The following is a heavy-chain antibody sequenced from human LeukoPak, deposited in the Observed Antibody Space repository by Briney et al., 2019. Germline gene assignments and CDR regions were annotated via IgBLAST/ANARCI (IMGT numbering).Heavy chain of an antibody. J-gene: IGHJ5*02. CDR1: GFTFRSYW. D-gene: IGHD1-20*01. Sequence: GGSLRLSCAASGFTFRSYWMHWVRQAPGKGLVWVSHINIDGSRTTYAASVKGPFTISRDNSKNTLYLQMNSLRGEDTAVYYCTKGPGLSGTTNWFDPWGQGTLVTVSS. CDR3: TKGPGLSGTTNWFDP. CDR2: INIDGSRT. V-gene: IGHV3-74*01.